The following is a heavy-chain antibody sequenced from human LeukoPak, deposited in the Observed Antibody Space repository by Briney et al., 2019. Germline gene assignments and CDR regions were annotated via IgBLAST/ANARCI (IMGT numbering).Heavy chain of an antibody. J-gene: IGHJ4*02. CDR3: ARTSSGWNYYFDY. CDR1: GDTFSSYT. D-gene: IGHD6-19*01. Sequence: GSSVKVSCKASGDTFSSYTISWVRQAPGQGLEWMGRIIPILGITNYAQKFQGKVTITADKSTTTAYMELSSLRSEDTAVYYCARTSSGWNYYFDYWGQGTLVTVSS. CDR2: IIPILGIT. V-gene: IGHV1-69*02.